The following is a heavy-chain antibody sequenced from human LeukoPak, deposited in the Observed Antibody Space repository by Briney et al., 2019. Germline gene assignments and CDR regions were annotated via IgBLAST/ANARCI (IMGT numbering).Heavy chain of an antibody. Sequence: SETLPLTCAVSGDSISSNNWCIWVRQPPGKGLEWIGEIYHSGCTNYNPSLKSRVTISVDTSKKQFSLKLSSVTAADTAVYYCARSVSYYYDGSARGAFDIWGQGTMVTVSS. CDR2: IYHSGCT. CDR1: GDSISSNNW. J-gene: IGHJ3*02. CDR3: ARSVSYYYDGSARGAFDI. D-gene: IGHD3-22*01. V-gene: IGHV4-4*02.